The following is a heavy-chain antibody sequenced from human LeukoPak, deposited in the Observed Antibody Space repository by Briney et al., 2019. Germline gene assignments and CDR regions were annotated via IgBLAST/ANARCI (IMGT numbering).Heavy chain of an antibody. Sequence: ASVKVSCKASGYTFTSYAMHWVRQAPGQRLEWMGWINAGNGNTKYSQEFQGRVTITRDTSASTAYMELSSLRSEDTAVYYCARDLFVSYYDSSGPLDYWGQGTLVTVSS. J-gene: IGHJ4*02. CDR3: ARDLFVSYYDSSGPLDY. CDR1: GYTFTSYA. D-gene: IGHD3-22*01. CDR2: INAGNGNT. V-gene: IGHV1-3*03.